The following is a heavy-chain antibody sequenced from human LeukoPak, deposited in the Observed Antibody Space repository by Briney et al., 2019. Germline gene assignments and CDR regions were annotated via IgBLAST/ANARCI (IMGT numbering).Heavy chain of an antibody. Sequence: PSETLSLTCTVSVGSITSGGYYWTWIPQFPGKGLEWTGSIYHDGSTYYNPSLKSRVTMSVDTSNFQFSLKLSSVTAADTAVYYCARERGDTAMFRFIDCWGQGTLVTVSS. D-gene: IGHD5-18*01. CDR1: VGSITSGGYY. CDR2: IYHDGST. J-gene: IGHJ4*02. V-gene: IGHV4-31*03. CDR3: ARERGDTAMFRFIDC.